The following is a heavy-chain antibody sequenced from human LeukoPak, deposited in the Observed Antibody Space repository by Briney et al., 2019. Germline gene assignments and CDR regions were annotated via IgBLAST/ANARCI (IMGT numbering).Heavy chain of an antibody. J-gene: IGHJ4*02. CDR1: GGSISGYY. D-gene: IGHD4-11*01. Sequence: SETLSLTCAVSGGSISGYYWSWIRQPPGKGLEWIGYIYYSGSTNYNPSLKSRLAISVDTSKNQFSLNLNSVTAADTAEYYCARLRGNYFPDYWGQGTLVTVSS. V-gene: IGHV4-59*01. CDR2: IYYSGST. CDR3: ARLRGNYFPDY.